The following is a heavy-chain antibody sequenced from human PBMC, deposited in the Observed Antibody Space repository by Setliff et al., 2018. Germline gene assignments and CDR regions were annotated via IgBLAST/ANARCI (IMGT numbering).Heavy chain of an antibody. CDR2: ISAYNGNI. CDR3: VRAPPTVVIPPGRAFFDP. V-gene: IGHV1-18*01. Sequence: ASVKVSCKASGYTFTSYGVSWVRQAPGQGLEWMGWISAYNGNINYAQKFQGRVTMTTDTYTSTANMELRSLRSDDTAVYYCVRAPPTVVIPPGRAFFDPWGQGTLVTVPQ. CDR1: GYTFTSYG. D-gene: IGHD2-2*01. J-gene: IGHJ5*02.